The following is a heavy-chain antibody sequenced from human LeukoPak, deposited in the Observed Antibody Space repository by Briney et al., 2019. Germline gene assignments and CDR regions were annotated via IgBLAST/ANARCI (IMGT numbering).Heavy chain of an antibody. V-gene: IGHV4-61*02. CDR2: IYTSGST. J-gene: IGHJ4*02. CDR3: ARESEWEPFDYFDY. Sequence: PSETLSLTCTVSGGSISSGSYYWSWIRQPAGKGLEWIGRIYTSGSTNYNPSLKSRVTISVDTSKNQFSLKLSSVTAADTAVYYCARESEWEPFDYFDYWGQGTLVTVSS. D-gene: IGHD1-26*01. CDR1: GGSISSGSYY.